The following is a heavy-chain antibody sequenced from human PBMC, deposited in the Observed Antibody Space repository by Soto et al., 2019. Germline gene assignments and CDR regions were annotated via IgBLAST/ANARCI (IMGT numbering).Heavy chain of an antibody. CDR1: GFSLSTRGVG. Sequence: QITLKESGPTLVKPTQTLTLTCTFSGFSLSTRGVGVGWIRQPPGKAMEWLALIYWNDDNHYSPSLKTRLTITRDTSKNKVVLTMTNVDVVDTATYYCAHAPRRLPFRYWGQGTLVTVSS. J-gene: IGHJ4*02. CDR3: AHAPRRLPFRY. V-gene: IGHV2-5*01. D-gene: IGHD2-21*01. CDR2: IYWNDDN.